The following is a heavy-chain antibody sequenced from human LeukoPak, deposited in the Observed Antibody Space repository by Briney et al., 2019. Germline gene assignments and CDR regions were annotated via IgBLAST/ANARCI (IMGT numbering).Heavy chain of an antibody. J-gene: IGHJ4*02. D-gene: IGHD1-1*01. Sequence: GASVTLSCKTSGYMVSDYYMHWVRQAPGQGLEWMGWLRGDTGDTDSPQKFKGRVTMTRDTANNTAYMRLSRLTYDDTAIYFCARVRDNACDYWGQGTLVPVSS. CDR3: ARVRDNACDY. CDR1: GYMVSDYY. CDR2: LRGDTGDT. V-gene: IGHV1-2*02.